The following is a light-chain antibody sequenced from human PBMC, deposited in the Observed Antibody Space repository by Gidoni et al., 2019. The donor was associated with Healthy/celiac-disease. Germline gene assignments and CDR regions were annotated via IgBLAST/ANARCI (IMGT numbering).Light chain of an antibody. Sequence: SYELTQLPSVSVSPGQTASITCSGDKLGDKYACWYQQKPGQSPVLVIYQDSKRPSGIPERFSGSNSGNTATLTISGTQAMDEADYYCQAWDSSTARGVFGGGTKLTVL. J-gene: IGLJ2*01. CDR1: KLGDKY. CDR3: QAWDSSTARGV. CDR2: QDS. V-gene: IGLV3-1*01.